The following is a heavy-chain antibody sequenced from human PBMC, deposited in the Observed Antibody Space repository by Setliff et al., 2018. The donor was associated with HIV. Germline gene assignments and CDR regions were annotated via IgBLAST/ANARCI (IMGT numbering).Heavy chain of an antibody. J-gene: IGHJ4*02. V-gene: IGHV4-4*09. Sequence: SETLSLTCTVSGGSISSYYWSGIRQPPGKGLEWIGYIYTSGSVNYKPSLNSRVTISVHTSKNPFSLQVNSVTAADTAVYYCARSPRIGVSGEFEYWGQVTLVTVSS. CDR3: ARSPRIGVSGEFEY. CDR2: IYTSGSV. D-gene: IGHD3-3*01. CDR1: GGSISSYY.